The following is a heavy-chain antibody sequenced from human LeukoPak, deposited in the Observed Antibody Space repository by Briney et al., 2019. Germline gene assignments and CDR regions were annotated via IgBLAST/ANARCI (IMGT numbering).Heavy chain of an antibody. CDR3: ARAGWLYYFDY. Sequence: SETLSLTCAVYGGSFSDYYWSWIRQSPGKGLEWIGEINHSGSTNYNPSLKSRVTISVDTSKNQFSLNLSSVTAADTAVHYCARAGWLYYFDYWGQGTLVTVSS. CDR1: GGSFSDYY. J-gene: IGHJ4*02. V-gene: IGHV4-34*01. D-gene: IGHD5-12*01. CDR2: INHSGST.